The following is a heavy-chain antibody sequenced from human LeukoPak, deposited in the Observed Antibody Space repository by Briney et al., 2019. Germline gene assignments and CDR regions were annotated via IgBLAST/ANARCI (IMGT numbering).Heavy chain of an antibody. CDR2: INHSGST. D-gene: IGHD3-10*01. J-gene: IGHJ6*03. CDR3: ARRPSDYYGSGSYYSYYYMDV. V-gene: IGHV4-34*01. CDR1: GGSFSGYY. Sequence: SETLSLTCAVYGGSFSGYYWSWIRQPPGKGLEWIGEINHSGSTNYNPSLKSRVTISVDTSKNQFSLKLSSVTAADTAVYYCARRPSDYYGSGSYYSYYYMDVWGKGTTVTISS.